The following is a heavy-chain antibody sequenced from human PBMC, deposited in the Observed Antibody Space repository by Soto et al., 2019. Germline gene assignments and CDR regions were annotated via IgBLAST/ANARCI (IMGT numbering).Heavy chain of an antibody. Sequence: GGSLRLSCAASGFTFDDYAMHWVRQAPGKGLEWVSGISWNSGSIGYADSVKGRFTISRDNAKNSLYLQMNSLRAEDTALYYCPKYIGESICYYYEATDVWGQGTMVTVSS. D-gene: IGHD3-3*02. J-gene: IGHJ6*02. V-gene: IGHV3-9*01. CDR3: PKYIGESICYYYEATDV. CDR2: ISWNSGSI. CDR1: GFTFDDYA.